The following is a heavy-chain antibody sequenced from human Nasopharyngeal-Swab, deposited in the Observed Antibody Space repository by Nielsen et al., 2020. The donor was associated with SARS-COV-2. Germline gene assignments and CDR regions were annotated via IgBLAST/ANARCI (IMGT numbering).Heavy chain of an antibody. V-gene: IGHV4-4*01. CDR3: ACFSGGDY. Sequence: ESLRLSCVVSEDSISSGGWWSWVRQPPGKGLEWIGEIYYSGSTNYNPSLKGRVTISADKSRKQFSLKLTSVTAADTAVYSCACFSGGDYWGQGTPVTVSS. D-gene: IGHD3-10*01. CDR1: EDSISSGGW. CDR2: IYYSGST. J-gene: IGHJ4*02.